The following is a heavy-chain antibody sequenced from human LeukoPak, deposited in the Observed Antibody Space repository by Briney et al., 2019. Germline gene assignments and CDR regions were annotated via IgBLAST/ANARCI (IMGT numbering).Heavy chain of an antibody. V-gene: IGHV1-58*01. Sequence: ASVKVSCKASGFTFTSSAVQWVRQARGQRLEWIGWIVVGSGNTNYAQKFQERVTITRDMSTSTAYMELSSLRSEDTAVYYCAADPPRSRVGATTLDYWGQGTLVTVSS. CDR1: GFTFTSSA. CDR3: AADPPRSRVGATTLDY. D-gene: IGHD1-26*01. J-gene: IGHJ4*02. CDR2: IVVGSGNT.